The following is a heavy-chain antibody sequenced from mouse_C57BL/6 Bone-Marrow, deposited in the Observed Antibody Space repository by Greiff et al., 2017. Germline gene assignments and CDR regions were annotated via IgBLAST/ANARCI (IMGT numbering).Heavy chain of an antibody. J-gene: IGHJ3*01. CDR3: AKLGPQPWFAD. D-gene: IGHD4-1*01. Sequence: VQLQQPGAELVMPGASVKLSCKASGYTFTSYWMHWVKQRPGQGLAWIGDVDPSDSYTNYNQKFKGKSTLTVDKSSSTAYMQLSSLTSEDSAVYYWAKLGPQPWFADWGQGTLVTVSA. V-gene: IGHV1-69*01. CDR2: VDPSDSYT. CDR1: GYTFTSYW.